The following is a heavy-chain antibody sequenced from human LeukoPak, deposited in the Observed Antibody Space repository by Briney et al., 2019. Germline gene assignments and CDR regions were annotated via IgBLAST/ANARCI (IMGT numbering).Heavy chain of an antibody. D-gene: IGHD3-10*02. Sequence: SETLSLTCAVSGGSISSGGYSWSWIRQHPGKGLEWIGYIYYSGSTYYNPSLKSRVTISVDTSKNQFSLKLSSVTAADTAVYYCARVARFGEFDYWGQGTLGTVSS. CDR1: GGSISSGGYS. CDR2: IYYSGST. V-gene: IGHV4-31*11. J-gene: IGHJ4*02. CDR3: ARVARFGEFDY.